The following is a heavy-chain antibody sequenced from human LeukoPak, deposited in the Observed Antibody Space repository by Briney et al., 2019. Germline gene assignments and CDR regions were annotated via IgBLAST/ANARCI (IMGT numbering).Heavy chain of an antibody. V-gene: IGHV3-23*01. D-gene: IGHD1-26*01. CDR1: GFTFSSYA. J-gene: IGHJ4*02. CDR2: ISGSGGST. CDR3: AKDRELHRARYFDY. Sequence: GGSLRLSCAASGFTFSSYAMSWVRQAPGKGLEWVSAISGSGGSTYYADSVRGRFTISRDNSKNTLYLQMNSLRAEDTAVYYCAKDRELHRARYFDYWGQGTLVTVSS.